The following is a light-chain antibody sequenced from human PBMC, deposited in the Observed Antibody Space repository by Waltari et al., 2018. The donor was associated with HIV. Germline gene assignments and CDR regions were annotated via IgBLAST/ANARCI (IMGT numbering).Light chain of an antibody. Sequence: SFELTQPPSVSVSPGQTARITCSADALTKQYAYWYQQKPGQAPVLVIFKDTERPSGIPGRFSGSSSGTTVTLTISGVQAEDEADYYCQSADNTGNYVFGTGTKVTV. J-gene: IGLJ1*01. CDR2: KDT. V-gene: IGLV3-25*03. CDR1: ALTKQY. CDR3: QSADNTGNYV.